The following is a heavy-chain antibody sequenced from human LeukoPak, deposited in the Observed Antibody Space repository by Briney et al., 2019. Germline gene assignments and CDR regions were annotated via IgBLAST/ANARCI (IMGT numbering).Heavy chain of an antibody. Sequence: SETLSLTCTVSGGSISNYYWGWIRQPPGKGLEWIGSIYYSGSTYYNPSLKSRVTISVDTSKNQFSLKLSSVTAADTAVYYCARSSPGAIQLRLRGGYYFDYWGQGTLVTVSS. V-gene: IGHV4-39*01. J-gene: IGHJ4*02. D-gene: IGHD5-18*01. CDR3: ARSSPGAIQLRLRGGYYFDY. CDR1: GGSISNYY. CDR2: IYYSGST.